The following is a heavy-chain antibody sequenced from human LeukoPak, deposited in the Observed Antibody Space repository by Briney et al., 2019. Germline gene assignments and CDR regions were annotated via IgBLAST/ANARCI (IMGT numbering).Heavy chain of an antibody. CDR2: ISGSGGST. Sequence: GGSLRLSCAASGFTFSSYGMSWVRQAPGKGLEWVSAISGSGGSTYYADSVKGRFTISRDNSKNTLYLQMNSLRAEDTAVYYCARGPSYYDSSGYSPGAFDIWGQGTMVTVSS. V-gene: IGHV3-23*01. CDR1: GFTFSSYG. CDR3: ARGPSYYDSSGYSPGAFDI. J-gene: IGHJ3*02. D-gene: IGHD3-22*01.